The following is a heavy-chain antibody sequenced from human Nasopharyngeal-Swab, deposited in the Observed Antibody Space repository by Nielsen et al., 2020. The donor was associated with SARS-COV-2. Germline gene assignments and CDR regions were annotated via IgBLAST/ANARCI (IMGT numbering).Heavy chain of an antibody. CDR1: GFTFNDYY. Sequence: GESLKISCAASGFTFNDYYMSWIRQAPGKGLEWVSYISSSGSTIYYADSVKGRFTISRDNAKNSLYLQMNSLRAEDTAMYYCARGQKGSGSYWSRSYFYMDVWGKGTTVTVSS. J-gene: IGHJ6*03. D-gene: IGHD3-10*01. V-gene: IGHV3-11*04. CDR2: ISSSGSTI. CDR3: ARGQKGSGSYWSRSYFYMDV.